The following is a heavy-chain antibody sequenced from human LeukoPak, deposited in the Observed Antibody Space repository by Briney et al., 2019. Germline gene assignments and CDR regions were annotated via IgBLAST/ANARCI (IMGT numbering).Heavy chain of an antibody. CDR1: GFTFSSYS. Sequence: GGSLSLSCAASGFTFSSYSMNWVRQAPGKGLEWVSSISSSSSSYIYYADSVKGRFTISRDNAKNSLYLQMNSLRAEDTAVYYCARDGSYSSSWYFDYWGQGTLVTVSS. CDR2: ISSSSSSYI. CDR3: ARDGSYSSSWYFDY. V-gene: IGHV3-21*01. D-gene: IGHD6-13*01. J-gene: IGHJ4*02.